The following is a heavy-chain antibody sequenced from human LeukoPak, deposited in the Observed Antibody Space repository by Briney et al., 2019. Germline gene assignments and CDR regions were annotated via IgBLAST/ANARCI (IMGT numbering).Heavy chain of an antibody. D-gene: IGHD2-15*01. CDR2: IYHSGST. Sequence: PSETLSLTCAVDGGSFRGYYWSWIRQPPGKGLEWIGYIYHSGSTSYNPSLKSRVTISVDTSKKQFSLKVNSVTTADTAVYYCARSGSFAALRYFQNWGQGTLVIVSS. CDR1: GGSFRGYY. J-gene: IGHJ1*01. V-gene: IGHV4-59*01. CDR3: ARSGSFAALRYFQN.